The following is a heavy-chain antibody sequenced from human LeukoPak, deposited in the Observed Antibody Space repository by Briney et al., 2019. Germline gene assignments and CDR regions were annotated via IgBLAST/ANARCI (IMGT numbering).Heavy chain of an antibody. Sequence: PSETLSLTCTVSGGSVSSDYWSWIRQPPGKGLEWIGYMHSNGNSAYNPSLSSRVTVSLDTSKNQFSLKLSSVTAADTAVYYCARGQPGDYSSSWYGGDFDYWGQGTLVTVSS. CDR3: ARGQPGDYSSSWYGGDFDY. CDR2: MHSNGNS. CDR1: GGSVSSDY. J-gene: IGHJ4*02. D-gene: IGHD6-13*01. V-gene: IGHV4-59*02.